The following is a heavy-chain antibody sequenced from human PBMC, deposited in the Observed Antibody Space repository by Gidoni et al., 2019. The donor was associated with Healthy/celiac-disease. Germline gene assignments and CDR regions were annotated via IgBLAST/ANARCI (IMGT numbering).Heavy chain of an antibody. Sequence: QLQLQESGPGLVKPSENLSLTCTVSGGSISSSSYYWGWIRQPPGKGLEWIGSIYYSGSTYYNPSLKSRVTISVDTSKNQFSLKLSSVTAADTAVYYCARTGGWYPWFDPWGQGTLVTVSS. D-gene: IGHD2-15*01. J-gene: IGHJ5*02. CDR3: ARTGGWYPWFDP. CDR2: IYYSGST. CDR1: GGSISSSSYY. V-gene: IGHV4-39*01.